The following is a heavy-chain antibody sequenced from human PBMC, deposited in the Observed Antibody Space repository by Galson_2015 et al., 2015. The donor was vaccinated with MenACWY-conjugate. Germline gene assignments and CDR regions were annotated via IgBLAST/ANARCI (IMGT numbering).Heavy chain of an antibody. CDR2: IRAAGRGT. Sequence: CLRLSCAASGFTFNNYAMSWVRQAPGEGLEWVSAIRAAGRGTYYADSVKGRFTISRGNSENTMDLQMNSLRAEDTAVYYCAKEFMVAAGKQQERGYCQHWGPGSLVTVSS. D-gene: IGHD1-1*01. CDR3: AKEFMVAAGKQQERGYCQH. V-gene: IGHV3-23*01. CDR1: GFTFNNYA. J-gene: IGHJ1*01.